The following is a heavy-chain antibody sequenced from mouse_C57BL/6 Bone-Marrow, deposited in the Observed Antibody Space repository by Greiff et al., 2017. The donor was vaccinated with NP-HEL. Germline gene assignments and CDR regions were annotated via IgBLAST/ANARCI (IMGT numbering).Heavy chain of an antibody. CDR3: ARDKINWAWFAY. D-gene: IGHD4-1*02. CDR2: ISDGGSYT. J-gene: IGHJ3*01. V-gene: IGHV5-4*01. CDR1: GFTFSSYA. Sequence: EVQLQESGGGLVKPGGSLKLSCVASGFTFSSYAMSWVRQTPEKRLEWVATISDGGSYTYYPDNVKGRFTITRDNAKNNLYLQMSHLKSEDAAMYYCARDKINWAWFAYGGRGTRVTVSA.